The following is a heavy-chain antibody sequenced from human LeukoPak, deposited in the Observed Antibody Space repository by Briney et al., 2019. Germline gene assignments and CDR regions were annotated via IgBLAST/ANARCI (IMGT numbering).Heavy chain of an antibody. V-gene: IGHV3-11*01. CDR3: VRVATIRGRLDY. Sequence: GGSLRLSCAASGFTFSDYYMSWIRQAPGKGLEWVSYITHTGSNIYYRDSVKGRFTLSRGNAKNSLYLQMNSLRAEDTAMYYCVRVATIRGRLDYWGQGTLVTVSS. CDR1: GFTFSDYY. J-gene: IGHJ4*02. CDR2: ITHTGSNI. D-gene: IGHD5-24*01.